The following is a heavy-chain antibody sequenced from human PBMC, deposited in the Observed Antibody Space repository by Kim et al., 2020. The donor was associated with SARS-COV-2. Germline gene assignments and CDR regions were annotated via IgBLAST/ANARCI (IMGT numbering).Heavy chain of an antibody. CDR3: ARDAHTPQLGSSSSAENYYYYMDV. D-gene: IGHD6-6*01. V-gene: IGHV1-3*01. J-gene: IGHJ6*03. CDR2: INAGNGNT. Sequence: ASVKVSCKASGYTFTSYAMHWVRQAPGQRLEWMGWINAGNGNTKYSQKFQGRVTITRDTSASTAYMELSSLRSEDTAVYYCARDAHTPQLGSSSSAENYYYYMDVWGKGTTVTVSS. CDR1: GYTFTSYA.